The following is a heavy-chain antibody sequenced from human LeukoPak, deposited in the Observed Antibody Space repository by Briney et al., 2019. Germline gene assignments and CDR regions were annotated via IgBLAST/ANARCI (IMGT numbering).Heavy chain of an antibody. Sequence: GGSLRLSCTASGFTFGDYAMSWVRQAPGQGLEREGFIRSKAYGGTTEYAASVKGRFTISRDESKSIAYLQMNSLKTEDTALYYCTRGLYSSSSVYFDYWGQGTLVTVSS. V-gene: IGHV3-49*04. CDR2: IRSKAYGGTT. D-gene: IGHD6-6*01. J-gene: IGHJ4*02. CDR3: TRGLYSSSSVYFDY. CDR1: GFTFGDYA.